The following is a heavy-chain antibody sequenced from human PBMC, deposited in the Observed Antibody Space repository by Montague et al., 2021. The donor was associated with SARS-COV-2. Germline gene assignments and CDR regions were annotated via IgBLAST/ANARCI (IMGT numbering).Heavy chain of an antibody. CDR2: IYYSGST. V-gene: IGHV4-39*01. CDR1: GGSISSSCYY. J-gene: IGHJ3*02. D-gene: IGHD3-3*01. Sequence: SETLSLTCTVSGGSISSSCYYWGWIRQPPGKGLEWMGSIYYSGSTYYNPSLKSRVTISVDTSKNQFSLKLSSVTAADTAVYYCARHGLAGITIFGVVTPRGGFDIWGQGTMVTVSS. CDR3: ARHGLAGITIFGVVTPRGGFDI.